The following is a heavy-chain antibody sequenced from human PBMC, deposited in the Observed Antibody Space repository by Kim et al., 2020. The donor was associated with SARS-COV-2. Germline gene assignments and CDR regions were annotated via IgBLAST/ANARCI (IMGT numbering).Heavy chain of an antibody. V-gene: IGHV4-30-2*05. CDR3: ARDALPGFNQASGTADY. J-gene: IGHJ4*02. Sequence: LKSRVTISVDTSKNQFSLKLSSVTAADTAVYYCARDALPGFNQASGTADYWGQGTLVTVSS. D-gene: IGHD6-25*01.